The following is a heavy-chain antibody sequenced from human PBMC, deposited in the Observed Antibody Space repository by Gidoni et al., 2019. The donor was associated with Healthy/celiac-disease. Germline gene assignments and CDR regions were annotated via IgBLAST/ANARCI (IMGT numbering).Heavy chain of an antibody. CDR1: GFTFSSYW. Sequence: EVQLVESGGGLVQPGGSLRLSCAASGFTFSSYWMSWVRQAPGKGLEWVANIKQDGSEKYYVDSVKGRFTISRDNAKNSLYLQMNSLRAEDTAVYYCARDFTIFGVVTPYYYYGMDVWGQGTTVTVSS. J-gene: IGHJ6*02. D-gene: IGHD3-3*01. CDR3: ARDFTIFGVVTPYYYYGMDV. V-gene: IGHV3-7*01. CDR2: IKQDGSEK.